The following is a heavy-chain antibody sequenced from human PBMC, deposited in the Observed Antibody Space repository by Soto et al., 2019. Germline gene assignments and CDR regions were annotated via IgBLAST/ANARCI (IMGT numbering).Heavy chain of an antibody. Sequence: QVQLQESGPGLVKPSQTLSLTCTVSGGSISSGGTGSYWTWIRQLPGKGLEWIGYIHYTGNTYYNPSLKSRPTISIDPSENQFSLKLTSVTAADTAVYFCASGHDAYKVRYWGQGTLVTVSS. D-gene: IGHD1-1*01. CDR3: ASGHDAYKVRY. CDR1: GGSISSGGTGSY. CDR2: IHYTGNT. V-gene: IGHV4-31*03. J-gene: IGHJ4*02.